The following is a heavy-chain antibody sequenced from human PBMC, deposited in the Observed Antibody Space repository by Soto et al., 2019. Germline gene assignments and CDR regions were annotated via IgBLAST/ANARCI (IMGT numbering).Heavy chain of an antibody. CDR3: ARDRIQLWLTDYYYGMDV. D-gene: IGHD5-18*01. Sequence: ASVKVSCKASGYTFTSYGISWVRQAPGQGLEWMGWISAYNGNTNYAQKLQGRVTMTTDTSTSTAYMELRSLRSDDTAVYYCARDRIQLWLTDYYYGMDVWGQGTTVTVSS. V-gene: IGHV1-18*01. J-gene: IGHJ6*02. CDR2: ISAYNGNT. CDR1: GYTFTSYG.